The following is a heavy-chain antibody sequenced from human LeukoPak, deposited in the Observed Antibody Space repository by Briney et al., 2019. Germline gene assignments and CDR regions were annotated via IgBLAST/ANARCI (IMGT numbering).Heavy chain of an antibody. CDR3: ARVTYRRPYQLDY. V-gene: IGHV1-18*01. CDR2: ISLDSGNT. CDR1: GYTFANYG. J-gene: IGHJ4*02. Sequence: GASVKVSCKASGYTFANYGINWVRQAPGQGLEWMGWISLDSGNTGYAQRVQGRVTLTTDTSTSTAYMELRSLRSDDTAVYFCARVTYRRPYQLDYWGQGTLVSISS. D-gene: IGHD2-2*01.